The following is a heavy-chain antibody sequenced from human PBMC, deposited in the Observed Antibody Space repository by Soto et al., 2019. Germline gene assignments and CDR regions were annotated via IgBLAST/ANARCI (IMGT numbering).Heavy chain of an antibody. Sequence: EVQLVRSGAEVKKPGDSLRISCKGSGYSFTSYWISWVRQMPGTGLEWMGRIDPSDSYTNYSPSFQGHVTISADKSISTAYLQWSSLKASDTAMYYCATTYDSSGYSLPGPDYWGQGTLVTVSS. J-gene: IGHJ4*02. D-gene: IGHD3-22*01. CDR1: GYSFTSYW. CDR2: IDPSDSYT. V-gene: IGHV5-10-1*03. CDR3: ATTYDSSGYSLPGPDY.